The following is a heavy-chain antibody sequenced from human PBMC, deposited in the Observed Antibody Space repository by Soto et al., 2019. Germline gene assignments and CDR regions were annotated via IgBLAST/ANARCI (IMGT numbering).Heavy chain of an antibody. CDR2: ISSSGSTI. Sequence: EVQLVESGGGLVQPGGSLRLSCAASGFTFSSYEMNWVRQAPGKGLEWVSYISSSGSTIYYADSVKGRFTISRDNAKISLYLQMNSLRAEDTAVYYCARDLGSPDAFDIWGQGTMVTVSS. CDR1: GFTFSSYE. J-gene: IGHJ3*02. CDR3: ARDLGSPDAFDI. D-gene: IGHD6-19*01. V-gene: IGHV3-48*03.